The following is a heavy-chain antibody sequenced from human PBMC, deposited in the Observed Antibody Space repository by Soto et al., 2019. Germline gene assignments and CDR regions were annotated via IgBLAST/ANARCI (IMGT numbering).Heavy chain of an antibody. Sequence: EVQLLESGGGLVQPGGSLRLSCAASGFTFSSYVMSWVRQAPGKGLEWVSAISGSGGSTYYADSVKGRFTISRDNSKNTLYLQMNSLRAEDTAVYYCAKEAFSGSYFPKYYYYGMDVWGQGTTVTVSS. V-gene: IGHV3-23*01. CDR1: GFTFSSYV. D-gene: IGHD3-10*01. CDR3: AKEAFSGSYFPKYYYYGMDV. J-gene: IGHJ6*02. CDR2: ISGSGGST.